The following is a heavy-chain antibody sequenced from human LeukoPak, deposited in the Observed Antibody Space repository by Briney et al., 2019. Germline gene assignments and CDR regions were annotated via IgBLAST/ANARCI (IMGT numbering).Heavy chain of an antibody. Sequence: SETLSLTCAVSGGSISSTNWWNWVRQPPGKGLEWIGEIHHRGTTNYNPSLKSRVTISVNKSKNQFSLKLSSVTAADTAVYYCAKNIAKTFGPWGQGTLVTVSS. J-gene: IGHJ5*02. CDR1: GGSISSTNW. CDR3: AKNIAKTFGP. D-gene: IGHD2/OR15-2a*01. V-gene: IGHV4-4*02. CDR2: IHHRGTT.